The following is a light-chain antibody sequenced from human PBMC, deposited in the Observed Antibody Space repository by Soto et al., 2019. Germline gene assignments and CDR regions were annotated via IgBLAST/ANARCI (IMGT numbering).Light chain of an antibody. CDR1: QSVSSSY. Sequence: VMKQSPATLSVSQGERATLSCRASQSVSSSYLAWYQQKPGQAPRLLIYGSFSRAPGIPDRFSGSGAGTHFILSISRLEPEDFAFYYCQQYGSSPYPFGQGTK. CDR2: GSF. V-gene: IGKV3-20*01. CDR3: QQYGSSPYP. J-gene: IGKJ2*01.